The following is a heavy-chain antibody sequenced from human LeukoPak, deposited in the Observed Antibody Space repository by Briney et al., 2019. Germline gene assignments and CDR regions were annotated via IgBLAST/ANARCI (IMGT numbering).Heavy chain of an antibody. CDR2: ISSSGTI. D-gene: IGHD3-22*01. CDR3: ARDYYDSSGYYYLDY. J-gene: IGHJ4*02. Sequence: PGGSLRLSCAASGFIFSTYEMNWVRQAPGKGLEWVSYISSSGTIYYADSVKGRFTISRDNAKNSLYLQMNSLRAEDTAVYYCARDYYDSSGYYYLDYWGQGTLVTVSS. CDR1: GFIFSTYE. V-gene: IGHV3-48*03.